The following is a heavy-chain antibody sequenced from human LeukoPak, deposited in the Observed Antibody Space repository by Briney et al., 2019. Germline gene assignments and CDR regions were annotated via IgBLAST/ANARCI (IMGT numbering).Heavy chain of an antibody. J-gene: IGHJ4*02. V-gene: IGHV3-23*01. CDR3: AKGCGADWHPSDY. CDR1: GFTFSSYA. D-gene: IGHD2-21*02. CDR2: ISGSGSNT. Sequence: PTGGSLRLSCAASGFTFSSYAMSWVRQAPGKGLEWVSTISGSGSNTYYADSVKGRFTISRDNSKSTLYLQMNSLRADDTAVYYCAKGCGADWHPSDYWGQGTLVTVSS.